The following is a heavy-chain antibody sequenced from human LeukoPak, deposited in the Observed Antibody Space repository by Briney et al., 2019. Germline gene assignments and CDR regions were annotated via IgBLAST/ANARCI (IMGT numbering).Heavy chain of an antibody. CDR2: ISSSSSYI. CDR1: GFTFSSYG. J-gene: IGHJ4*02. V-gene: IGHV3-21*01. D-gene: IGHD2-2*01. Sequence: GSLRLSCAASGFTFSSYGMHWVRQAPGKGLEWVSSISSSSSYIYYADSLKGRFTISRDNAKNSLYLQMNSLRAEDTAVYYCARKGYCSPTSCHLDYWGQGTLVTVSS. CDR3: ARKGYCSPTSCHLDY.